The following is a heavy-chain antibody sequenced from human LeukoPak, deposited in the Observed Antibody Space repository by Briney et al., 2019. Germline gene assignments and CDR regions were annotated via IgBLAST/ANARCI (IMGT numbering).Heavy chain of an antibody. CDR1: GFTFSSYG. J-gene: IGHJ4*02. D-gene: IGHD3-10*01. CDR2: INSDETST. V-gene: IGHV3-74*01. Sequence: GGSLRLSCAASGFTFSSYGMHWVRQAPGKGLVWVSRINSDETSTSYADSVRGRFTISRDNAKNTLYLQMNSLRAEDTAVYYCASGRGVNGDYWGQGTLVTVSS. CDR3: ASGRGVNGDY.